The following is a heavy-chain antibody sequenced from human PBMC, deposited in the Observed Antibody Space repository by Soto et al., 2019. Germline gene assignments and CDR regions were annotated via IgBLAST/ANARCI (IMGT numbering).Heavy chain of an antibody. Sequence: QVQLVQSGAEVKKPGASVKVSCKASGYTFTNYGISWVRQAPGQGLEWMGWINTYNGNTNHAQKLQGRVTMTTDTSTSTAYMELRSLRSDDTAVYYCARGVGSETYYNQYNWFDPWGQGTLVTVSS. CDR1: GYTFTNYG. V-gene: IGHV1-18*01. D-gene: IGHD3-10*01. CDR2: INTYNGNT. CDR3: ARGVGSETYYNQYNWFDP. J-gene: IGHJ5*02.